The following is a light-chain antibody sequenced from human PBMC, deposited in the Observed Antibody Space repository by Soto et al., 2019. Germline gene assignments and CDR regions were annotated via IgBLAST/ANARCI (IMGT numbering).Light chain of an antibody. V-gene: IGLV2-14*01. J-gene: IGLJ1*01. CDR1: SSDVGGYNY. Sequence: HSVLTQPASVSGSPGQSITISCTGTSSDVGGYNYVSWYQQHSGKAPKFMIYDVSNRPSGVSNRFSGSKSGNTASLTISGLQAEDEADYYCCSYTTSNTRQIVFGTGTKVTV. CDR3: CSYTTSNTRQIV. CDR2: DVS.